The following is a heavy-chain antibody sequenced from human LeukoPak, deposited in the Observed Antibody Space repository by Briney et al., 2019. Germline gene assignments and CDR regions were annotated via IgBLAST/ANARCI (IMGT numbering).Heavy chain of an antibody. Sequence: GRSLRLSCAASGFTFSSYAMHWVRQAPGKGLEWVAVISYDGSNKYYVDSVKGRFTISRDNSKNTLYLQMNSLRAEDTAVYYCARDLYGGNSFDYWGQGTLVTVSS. CDR3: ARDLYGGNSFDY. J-gene: IGHJ4*02. CDR2: ISYDGSNK. D-gene: IGHD4-23*01. CDR1: GFTFSSYA. V-gene: IGHV3-30-3*01.